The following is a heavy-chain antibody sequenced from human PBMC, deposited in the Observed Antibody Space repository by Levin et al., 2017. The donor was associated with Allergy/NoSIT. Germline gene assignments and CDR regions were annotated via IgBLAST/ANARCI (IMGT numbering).Heavy chain of an antibody. CDR2: ISSSSSTI. V-gene: IGHV3-48*02. CDR3: ARVGSNVVPAAIPHPDYGMDV. CDR1: GFTFSNYS. D-gene: IGHD2-2*01. J-gene: IGHJ6*02. Sequence: GESLKISCAASGFTFSNYSMNWVRQAPGKGLEWVSYISSSSSTIYYADSVKGRFTISRDNAKNSLYLQMNSLRDEDTAVYYCARVGSNVVPAAIPHPDYGMDVWGQGTTVTVSS.